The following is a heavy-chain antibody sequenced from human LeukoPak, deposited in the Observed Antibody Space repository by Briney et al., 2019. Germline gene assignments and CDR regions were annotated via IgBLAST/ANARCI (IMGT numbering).Heavy chain of an antibody. Sequence: PGRSLRLSCGASGFTFSDYSMNWVRQAPGKGLAWVASITSAGRYRYYADSVKGRFTISRDNAQNSLFLQMNSLRAEDTAVYFCATSGGFVLPNAITGNWYMDVWGRGTTVTVSS. D-gene: IGHD2-2*01. J-gene: IGHJ6*03. CDR3: ATSGGFVLPNAITGNWYMDV. CDR2: ITSAGRYR. CDR1: GFTFSDYS. V-gene: IGHV3-21*01.